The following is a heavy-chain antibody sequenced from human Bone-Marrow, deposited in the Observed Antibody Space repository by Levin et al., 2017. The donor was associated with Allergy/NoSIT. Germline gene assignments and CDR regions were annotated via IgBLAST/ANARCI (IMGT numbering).Heavy chain of an antibody. J-gene: IGHJ4*02. CDR3: ARVAVYGDYGDY. D-gene: IGHD4-17*01. CDR2: INSDGSST. Sequence: GGSLRLSCAASGFTFSSYWMHWVRQAPGKGLVWVSRINSDGSSTSYADSVKGRFTISRDNAKNTLYLQMNSLRAEDTAVYYCARVAVYGDYGDYWGQGTLVTVSS. V-gene: IGHV3-74*01. CDR1: GFTFSSYW.